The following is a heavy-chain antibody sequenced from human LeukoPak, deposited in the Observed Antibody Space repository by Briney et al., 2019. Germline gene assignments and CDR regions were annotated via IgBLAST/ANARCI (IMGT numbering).Heavy chain of an antibody. CDR2: ISYDGSNK. CDR1: GFTFSSYG. J-gene: IGHJ5*02. CDR3: ARVPVGQYSYDS. V-gene: IGHV3-30*03. Sequence: GGSLRLSCAASGFTFSSYGTHWVRQAPGKGLEWVAVISYDGSNKYYADSVKGRFTISRDNSKNTLYLQMNTLRAEDTAVYYCARVPVGQYSYDSWGQGSLVTVSS. D-gene: IGHD5-18*01.